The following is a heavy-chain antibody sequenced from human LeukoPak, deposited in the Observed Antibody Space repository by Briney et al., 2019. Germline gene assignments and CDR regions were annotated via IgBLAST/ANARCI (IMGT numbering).Heavy chain of an antibody. CDR1: GFTFSSYA. CDR3: ARAEGYYDILTGSLSEYFQH. Sequence: PGGSLRLSCAASGFTFSSYAMSWVRQAPGKGLEWVANIKQDGSEKYYVDSVKGRFTISRDNAKNSLYLQMNSLRAEDTAVYYCARAEGYYDILTGSLSEYFQHWGQGTLVTVSS. D-gene: IGHD3-9*01. V-gene: IGHV3-7*01. J-gene: IGHJ1*01. CDR2: IKQDGSEK.